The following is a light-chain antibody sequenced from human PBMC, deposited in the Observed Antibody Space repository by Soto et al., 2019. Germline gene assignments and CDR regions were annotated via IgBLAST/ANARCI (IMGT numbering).Light chain of an antibody. CDR3: QQYNNWPIT. CDR1: QNVNRY. Sequence: IQLTQSPSSLSASVGDRVTITCRTSQNVNRYLNWYQEQPGKAPKLLIYAASILQSGVPSRFSGSGSGTDFTLTISSLQSEDFAVYYCQQYNNWPITFGQGTRLEIK. V-gene: IGKV1-39*01. J-gene: IGKJ5*01. CDR2: AAS.